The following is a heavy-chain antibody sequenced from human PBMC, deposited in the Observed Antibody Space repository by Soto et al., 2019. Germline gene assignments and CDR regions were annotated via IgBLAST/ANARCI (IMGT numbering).Heavy chain of an antibody. D-gene: IGHD6-19*01. V-gene: IGHV3-23*01. Sequence: PGGSLRLSCAASGFTFSSYAMSWVRQAPGKGLEWVSAISGSGGSTYYADSVKGRFTISRDNSKNTLYLQMNSLRAEDTAVYYCATARSNRYSSGWYFDYCGQGTLVTVYS. CDR3: ATARSNRYSSGWYFDY. J-gene: IGHJ4*02. CDR2: ISGSGGST. CDR1: GFTFSSYA.